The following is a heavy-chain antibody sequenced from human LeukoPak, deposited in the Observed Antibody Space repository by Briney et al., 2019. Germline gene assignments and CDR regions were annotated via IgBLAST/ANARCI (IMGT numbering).Heavy chain of an antibody. CDR2: IYYSGST. CDR1: GGSFSSSSYY. J-gene: IGHJ4*02. Sequence: SETLSLTCTVSGGSFSSSSYYWGWIRQPPGKGLEWIGSIYYSGSTYYNPSLKSRVTISVDTSKNQFSLKLSSVTAADTAVYYCARLAGGSLDYWGKGTLVTVSS. D-gene: IGHD1-26*01. CDR3: ARLAGGSLDY. V-gene: IGHV4-39*01.